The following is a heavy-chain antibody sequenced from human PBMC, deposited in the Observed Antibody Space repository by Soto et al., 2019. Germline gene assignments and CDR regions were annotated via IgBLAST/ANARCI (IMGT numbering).Heavy chain of an antibody. CDR2: IYSGGST. Sequence: GGSLRLSCAASGFTVSSNYMSWVRQAPGKGLEWVSVIYSGGSTYYADSVKGRFTISRDNSKNTLYLQMNSLRAEDTAVYYCAREYCSGGSCYSGSYGYWGQGTLVTVSS. J-gene: IGHJ4*02. CDR3: AREYCSGGSCYSGSYGY. D-gene: IGHD2-15*01. CDR1: GFTVSSNY. V-gene: IGHV3-53*01.